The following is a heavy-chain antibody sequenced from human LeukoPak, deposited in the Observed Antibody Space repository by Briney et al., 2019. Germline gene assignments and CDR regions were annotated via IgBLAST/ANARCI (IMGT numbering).Heavy chain of an antibody. D-gene: IGHD4-17*01. CDR3: ARQGESNDYGDYDWFDP. CDR2: INHSGST. Sequence: SETLSLTCAVYGGSFSGYYWSWIRQPPGKGLEWIGEINHSGSTNYNPSLKSRVTISVDTSKNQFSLKLSSVTAADTAVYYCARQGESNDYGDYDWFDPWGQGTLVTVSS. CDR1: GGSFSGYY. J-gene: IGHJ5*02. V-gene: IGHV4-34*01.